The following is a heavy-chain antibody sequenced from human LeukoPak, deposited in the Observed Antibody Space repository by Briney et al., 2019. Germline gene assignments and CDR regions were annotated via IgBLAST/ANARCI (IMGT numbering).Heavy chain of an antibody. V-gene: IGHV3-7*04. J-gene: IGHJ4*02. CDR3: ARNSDNHDY. CDR2: IKEDGSEK. Sequence: PGESLRLSCAASGFAFGTYWMSWVRQAPEKGLEWVANIKEDGSEKNYVDSVRGRFTISRDNAENSLYLQMNSLRAEDTAVYYCARNSDNHDYWGQGTLVTVSS. D-gene: IGHD1-26*01. CDR1: GFAFGTYW.